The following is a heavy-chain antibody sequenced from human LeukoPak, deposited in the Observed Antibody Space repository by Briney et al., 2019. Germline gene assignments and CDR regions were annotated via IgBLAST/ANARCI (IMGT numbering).Heavy chain of an antibody. CDR3: ARVNGWSFDY. J-gene: IGHJ4*02. D-gene: IGHD6-19*01. V-gene: IGHV3-33*01. Sequence: GGSLRLSCAASGFTFSSHGMHWVRLAPGKGLEGVAVIWYDGSKKLYVDSVKGRFTISRDDSKSTVNLQMNSLTAEDTAVYYCARVNGWSFDYWGQGTLVTVSS. CDR2: IWYDGSKK. CDR1: GFTFSSHG.